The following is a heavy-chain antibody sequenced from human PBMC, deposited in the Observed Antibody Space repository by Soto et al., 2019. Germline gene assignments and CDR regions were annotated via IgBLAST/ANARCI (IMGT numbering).Heavy chain of an antibody. CDR1: GYTFTSYA. Sequence: ASVKVSCKASGYTFTSYAMHWVRKAPRQRLEWMGWINAGNGNTRSSRKFQGRVIITRDTSATTAYLEVDSLRSEDTAIYYCARVAPSGGSVPRFDPWGQGTLVTVSS. D-gene: IGHD3-10*01. J-gene: IGHJ5*02. CDR2: INAGNGNT. V-gene: IGHV1-3*01. CDR3: ARVAPSGGSVPRFDP.